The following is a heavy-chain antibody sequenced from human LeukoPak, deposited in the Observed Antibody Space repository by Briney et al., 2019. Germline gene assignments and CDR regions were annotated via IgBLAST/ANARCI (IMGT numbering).Heavy chain of an antibody. V-gene: IGHV3-23*01. CDR2: ITGSGGST. CDR3: ATRPASETYFAVFDF. Sequence: PGGSLRLSCAASGFTFRSYSMNWVRQAPGKGPEWVSGITGSGGSTYYAESVKGRLTISRDNSKNTLYLQMNSLRVEDTAIYFCATRPASETYFAVFDFWGQGTLVTVSS. D-gene: IGHD1-26*01. J-gene: IGHJ4*02. CDR1: GFTFRSYS.